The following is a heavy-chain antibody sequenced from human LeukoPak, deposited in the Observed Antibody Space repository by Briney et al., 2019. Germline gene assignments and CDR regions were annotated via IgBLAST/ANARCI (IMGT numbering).Heavy chain of an antibody. CDR3: ARGVYGSGSYYFTGPHYYYYYMDV. V-gene: IGHV4-39*07. J-gene: IGHJ6*03. D-gene: IGHD3-10*01. CDR2: IYYSGST. Sequence: SETLSLTCSVSGDSISTSSYYWGWIRQPPGKGLEWIGTIYYSGSTYYNPSLTSRVTISVDTSKNQFSLKLSSVTAADTAVYYCARGVYGSGSYYFTGPHYYYYYMDVWGKGTTVTISS. CDR1: GDSISTSSYY.